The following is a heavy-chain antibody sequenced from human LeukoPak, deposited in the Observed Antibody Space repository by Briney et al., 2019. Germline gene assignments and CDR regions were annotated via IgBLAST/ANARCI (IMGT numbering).Heavy chain of an antibody. J-gene: IGHJ6*03. CDR2: IYYSGNT. D-gene: IGHD3-22*01. V-gene: IGHV4-39*01. Sequence: PSETLSLTCTVSGGSISSNNYYWGWIRQPPGKGLKWIGSIYYSGNTYYNPSLKSRVTISVDTSKNQFSLKLSSVTAADTAVYYCARGATKYYYDSSGSNPPRGYYYYMDVWGKGTTVTVSS. CDR3: ARGATKYYYDSSGSNPPRGYYYYMDV. CDR1: GGSISSNNYY.